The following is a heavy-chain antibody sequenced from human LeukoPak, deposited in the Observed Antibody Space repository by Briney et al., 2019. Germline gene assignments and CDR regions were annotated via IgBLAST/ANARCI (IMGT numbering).Heavy chain of an antibody. J-gene: IGHJ3*02. D-gene: IGHD3-10*01. CDR2: IYYSGSS. CDR3: ARHYGSGNNGFDI. CDR1: GGSINNGGYY. Sequence: SQTLSLTCTVSGGSINNGGYYWSWIRQHPGKGLEWIGYIYYSGSSYYNPSLRSRLTMSVDTSKSQFSLKLRSVTAADTAVYYCARHYGSGNNGFDIWGQGTRVTVSS. V-gene: IGHV4-30-4*01.